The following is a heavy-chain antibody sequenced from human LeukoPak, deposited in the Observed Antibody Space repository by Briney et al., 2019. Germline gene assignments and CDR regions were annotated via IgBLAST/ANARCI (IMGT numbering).Heavy chain of an antibody. D-gene: IGHD3-22*01. CDR2: ISAYNGNP. CDR1: GYSFTNYG. Sequence: GASVQVSCKASGYSFTNYGISWVRQAPGQGLEWMGWISAYNGNPNYAQKLQGRVTMTTDTSTSTAYMELRSLRSDDTAVYYCARDCDRSGYYCHWGQGTLVTVSS. J-gene: IGHJ4*02. CDR3: ARDCDRSGYYCH. V-gene: IGHV1-18*01.